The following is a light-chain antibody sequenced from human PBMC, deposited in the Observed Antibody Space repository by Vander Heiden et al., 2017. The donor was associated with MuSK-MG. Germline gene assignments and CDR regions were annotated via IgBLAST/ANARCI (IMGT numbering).Light chain of an antibody. CDR1: QSISSY. Sequence: DIQMTQSPSSLSASVGDRVTITCRASQSISSYLNWSQQEPGKAPKLLIYAASSLQSGVLPRFSDSGSWTHFTLTISMLQPEDFATYFRQQSYSAPITFGGGTKLEIK. CDR3: QQSYSAPIT. V-gene: IGKV1-39*01. CDR2: AAS. J-gene: IGKJ4*01.